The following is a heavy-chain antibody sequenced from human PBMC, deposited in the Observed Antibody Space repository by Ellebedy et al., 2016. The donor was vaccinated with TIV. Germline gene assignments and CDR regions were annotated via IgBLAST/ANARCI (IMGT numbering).Heavy chain of an antibody. CDR2: IYYSGST. CDR3: ARYDSSGSWATYYFDY. D-gene: IGHD3-22*01. CDR1: GGSISSYY. Sequence: MPSETLSLTCTVSGGSISSYYWSWIRQPPGKGLEWIGYIYYSGSTNYNPSLKSRVTISVNTSKNQFSLKLSSVTAADTAVYYCARYDSSGSWATYYFDYWGQGTLVTVSS. V-gene: IGHV4-59*01. J-gene: IGHJ4*02.